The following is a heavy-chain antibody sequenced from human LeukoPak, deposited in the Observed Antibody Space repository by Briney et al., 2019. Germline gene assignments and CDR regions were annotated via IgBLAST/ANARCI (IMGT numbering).Heavy chain of an antibody. Sequence: SETLSLTCTVSGGSISSGDYYWSWIRQPPGKGLEWIGYIYYSGTTYYNPSLKSRVTVSVDTSKNQFSLKLSSVTAADTAVYYCAREKTREQQLVLIDWYFDLWGRGTLVTVSS. J-gene: IGHJ2*01. V-gene: IGHV4-30-4*08. CDR3: AREKTREQQLVLIDWYFDL. D-gene: IGHD6-13*01. CDR2: IYYSGTT. CDR1: GGSISSGDYY.